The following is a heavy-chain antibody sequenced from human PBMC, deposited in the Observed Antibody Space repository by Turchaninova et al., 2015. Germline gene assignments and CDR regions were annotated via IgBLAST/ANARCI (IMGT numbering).Heavy chain of an antibody. J-gene: IGHJ4*02. Sequence: QVQLQESGPGLVKPSETLSLTCAVSGFSFRQDYYGGGLRQPPGQGLEWMGSVSHSGSTSYNPSLKSRATISLDTSKNQFSLMLTSVTAADTAVYYCARRGRSGGFWGGFDYWGQGTLVTVSS. CDR3: ARRGRSGGFWGGFDY. V-gene: IGHV4-38-2*01. CDR2: VSHSGST. CDR1: GFSFRQDYY. D-gene: IGHD2-15*01.